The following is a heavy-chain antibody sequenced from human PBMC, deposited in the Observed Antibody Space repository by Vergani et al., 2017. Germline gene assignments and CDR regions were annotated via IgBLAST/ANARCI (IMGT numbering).Heavy chain of an antibody. CDR1: GFTFSSYA. CDR2: ISGSGGST. CDR3: AKDKGYSNYDLLDAFDI. D-gene: IGHD4-11*01. J-gene: IGHJ3*02. V-gene: IGHV3-23*01. Sequence: EVQLLESGGGLVQPGGSLRLSCAASGFTFSSYAISWVRQAPGKGLEWVSAISGSGGSTYYADSVKGRFTISRDNSKNTRYLQMNSLRAEDTAVYYCAKDKGYSNYDLLDAFDIWGQGTMVTVSS.